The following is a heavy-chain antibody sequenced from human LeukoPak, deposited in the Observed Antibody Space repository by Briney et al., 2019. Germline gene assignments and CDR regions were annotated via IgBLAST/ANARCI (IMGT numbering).Heavy chain of an antibody. V-gene: IGHV3-53*01. Sequence: GGSLRLSCAASGFTVSSNYMSWVRQAPGKGLEWVSVIYSGGSTYYADSVKGRFTISRDNSKNTLYLQMNSLRAEDTAVYYCASAYCTNGVCSKVRLDYWGQGTLVTVSS. CDR3: ASAYCTNGVCSKVRLDY. CDR1: GFTVSSNY. CDR2: IYSGGST. J-gene: IGHJ4*02. D-gene: IGHD2-8*01.